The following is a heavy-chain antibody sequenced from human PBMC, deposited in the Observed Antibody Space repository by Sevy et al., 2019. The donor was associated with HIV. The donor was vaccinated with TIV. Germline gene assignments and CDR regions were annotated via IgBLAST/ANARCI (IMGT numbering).Heavy chain of an antibody. J-gene: IGHJ3*02. D-gene: IGHD3-22*01. V-gene: IGHV3-13*01. CDR2: IGTAGDT. CDR3: ARGLIDYYDSSGYSPGAFDI. Sequence: GESLKISCAASGFTFSSYDMHWVRQATGKGLEWVSAIGTAGDTYYPGSVKGRFTISRENAKNSLYLQMNSLRAGDTAVYYCARGLIDYYDSSGYSPGAFDIWGQGTMVTVSS. CDR1: GFTFSSYD.